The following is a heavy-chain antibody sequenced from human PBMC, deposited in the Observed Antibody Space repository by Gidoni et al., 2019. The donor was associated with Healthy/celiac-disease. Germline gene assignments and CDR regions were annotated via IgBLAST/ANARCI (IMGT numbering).Heavy chain of an antibody. CDR3: ARDHNDYYGSGSYYRGGFDP. Sequence: EVQLVESGGGLVQPGGSLRLSCAASGFTGSSNYMSWVRQAPGKGLEWVSVIYSGGSTYYADSVKARFTLSRDNSKNPLYLQMNSLRAEDTAVYYCARDHNDYYGSGSYYRGGFDPWGQGTLVTVSS. V-gene: IGHV3-66*01. CDR2: IYSGGST. CDR1: GFTGSSNY. J-gene: IGHJ5*02. D-gene: IGHD3-10*01.